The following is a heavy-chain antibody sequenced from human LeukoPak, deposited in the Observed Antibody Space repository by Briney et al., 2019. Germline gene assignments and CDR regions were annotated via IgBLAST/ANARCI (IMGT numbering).Heavy chain of an antibody. CDR2: ISYDGSNK. CDR1: GFTFSSYA. Sequence: GGSLRLSCAASGFTFSSYAMHWVRQAPGKGLEWVAVISYDGSNKYYADSVKGRFTISRDNSKNTLYLQMNSLRAEDTAVYYCANAGSYYKPLDYWGQGTLVTVSS. V-gene: IGHV3-30-3*01. CDR3: ANAGSYYKPLDY. J-gene: IGHJ4*02. D-gene: IGHD3-10*01.